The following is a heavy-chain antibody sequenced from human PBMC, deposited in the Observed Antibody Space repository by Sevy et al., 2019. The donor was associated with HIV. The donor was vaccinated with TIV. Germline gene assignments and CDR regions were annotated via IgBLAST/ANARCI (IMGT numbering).Heavy chain of an antibody. V-gene: IGHV3-23*01. D-gene: IGHD3-10*01. CDR2: ISFSGGST. Sequence: GSLRLSCAASGFTFSTYAMSWVRQAPGKGLEWVSVISFSGGSTYYADSVKGRFTISRDNSKNTLYLQMISLRAEDTAVYYCAKDRVSGTYYTGDFDYWGQGTLVTVSS. CDR3: AKDRVSGTYYTGDFDY. CDR1: GFTFSTYA. J-gene: IGHJ4*02.